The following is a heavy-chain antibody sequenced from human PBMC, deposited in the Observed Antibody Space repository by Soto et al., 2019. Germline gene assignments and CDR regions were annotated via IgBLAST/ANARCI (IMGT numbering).Heavy chain of an antibody. CDR2: IKQDGSEK. CDR1: GFTFSSYW. V-gene: IGHV3-7*05. D-gene: IGHD4-17*01. CDR3: ARRNYGDYVTAFDI. J-gene: IGHJ3*02. Sequence: GGSLRLSCAASGFTFSSYWMSWVRQAPGKGLEWVANIKQDGSEKYYVDSVKGRFTISRDNAKNSLYLQMNSLRAEDTAVYYCARRNYGDYVTAFDIWGQGTMVTVSS.